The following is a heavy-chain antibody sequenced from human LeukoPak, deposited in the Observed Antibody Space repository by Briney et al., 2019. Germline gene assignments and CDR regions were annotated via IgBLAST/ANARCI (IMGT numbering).Heavy chain of an antibody. J-gene: IGHJ6*03. Sequence: APVKVSCKASGYTVTSYGISWVRRAPGQGLEWMGWISAYNGNTNYAQKLQGRVTMTTDTSTSTAYMELRSLRSDDTAVYYCARGGITGTTSPYYYYMDVWGKGTTVTVSS. CDR1: GYTVTSYG. D-gene: IGHD1-7*01. V-gene: IGHV1-18*01. CDR3: ARGGITGTTSPYYYYMDV. CDR2: ISAYNGNT.